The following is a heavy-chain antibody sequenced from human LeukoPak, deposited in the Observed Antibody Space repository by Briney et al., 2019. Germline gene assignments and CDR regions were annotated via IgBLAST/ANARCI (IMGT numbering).Heavy chain of an antibody. CDR2: IIPILGIA. CDR1: GGTFSSYT. CDR3: ARDLRYSSNWFDP. J-gene: IGHJ5*02. D-gene: IGHD6-13*01. Sequence: SVKVSCKASGGTFSSYTISWVRQAPGQGLEWMGRIIPILGIANYAQKFQGRVTITVDKSTSTAYMELSSLRSEDTAVYYCARDLRYSSNWFDPWGQGTLVTVSS. V-gene: IGHV1-69*04.